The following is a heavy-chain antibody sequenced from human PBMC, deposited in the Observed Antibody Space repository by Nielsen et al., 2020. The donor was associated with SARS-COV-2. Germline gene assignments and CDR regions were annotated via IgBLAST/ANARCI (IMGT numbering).Heavy chain of an antibody. CDR3: ARIYSYADRDWFDP. V-gene: IGHV4-61*02. CDR1: GGSISSGSYY. Sequence: SETLSLTCTVSGGSISSGSYYWSWIRQPAGKGLEWIGRVYATGSTNYNASLQSRVTISLDTSKNQFSLKLSSVTAADTAVYYCARIYSYADRDWFDPWGQGTLVTVSS. D-gene: IGHD5-18*01. CDR2: VYATGST. J-gene: IGHJ5*02.